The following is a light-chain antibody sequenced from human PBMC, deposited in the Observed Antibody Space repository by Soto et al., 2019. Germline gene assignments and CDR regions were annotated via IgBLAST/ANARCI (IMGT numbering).Light chain of an antibody. CDR1: QAVNGW. V-gene: IGKV1-12*01. CDR3: KQANTFPLT. Sequence: DIQLTQSPSSVSASVGDRVTITCRASQAVNGWLAWYQQKPGQAPKLLVYAISTLQSGVPSRFSGSGSGTDFSLTISSLQPEDSATYYCKQANTFPLTFGGGTKVEMK. J-gene: IGKJ4*01. CDR2: AIS.